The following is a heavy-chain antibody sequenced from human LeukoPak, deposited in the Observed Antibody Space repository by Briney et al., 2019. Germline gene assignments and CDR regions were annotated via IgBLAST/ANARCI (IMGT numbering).Heavy chain of an antibody. Sequence: GGSLRLSCAASGFTFSGSAMHWVRQASGKGLEWVGRIRSKANSYATAFGASVKGRFTISRDDSKNTAYLQMNSLKTEDTVVYYCTRPPSVDILTRYPHDFDIWGQGTMVTVSS. CDR3: TRPPSVDILTRYPHDFDI. CDR2: IRSKANSYAT. D-gene: IGHD3-9*01. CDR1: GFTFSGSA. V-gene: IGHV3-73*01. J-gene: IGHJ3*02.